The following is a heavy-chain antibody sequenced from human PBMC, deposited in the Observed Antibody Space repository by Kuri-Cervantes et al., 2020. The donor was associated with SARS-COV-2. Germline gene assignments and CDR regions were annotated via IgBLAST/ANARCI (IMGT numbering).Heavy chain of an antibody. CDR3: ARDVSSFDYPSSLYYYYYMDV. Sequence: GSLRLSCAVYGGSFSGYYWSWIRQPPGKGLEWIGEINHSGSTNYNPSLKSRVTISVDTSKNQFSLKLSSVTAADTAVYYCARDVSSFDYPSSLYYYYYMDVWGKGTTVTVSS. CDR1: GGSFSGYY. V-gene: IGHV4-34*01. J-gene: IGHJ6*03. CDR2: INHSGST. D-gene: IGHD3-16*02.